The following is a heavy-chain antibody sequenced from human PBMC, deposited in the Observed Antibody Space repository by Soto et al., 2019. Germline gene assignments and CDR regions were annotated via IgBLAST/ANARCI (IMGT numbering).Heavy chain of an antibody. Sequence: GESLKISCKGSGYSFTSYWIGXVRQMPGKGLEWMGXIYPCDSDTRYSPSFQGQVTISADKSISTAYLQWSSLKASDTAMYYCARHLKHSYGYRSQYYYYYGMDVWGQGTTVTVSS. D-gene: IGHD5-18*01. CDR3: ARHLKHSYGYRSQYYYYYGMDV. CDR2: IYPCDSDT. J-gene: IGHJ6*02. V-gene: IGHV5-51*01. CDR1: GYSFTSYW.